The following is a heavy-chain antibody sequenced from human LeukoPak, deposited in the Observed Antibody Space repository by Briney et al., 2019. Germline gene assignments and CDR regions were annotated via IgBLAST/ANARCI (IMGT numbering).Heavy chain of an antibody. CDR2: IKQDGSET. Sequence: GGSLSLSCAASRFTFSRYWMSWVRQAPGKGLEWVANIKQDGSETYYVDSVKGRFTISRDNAKNSLYLQMNGLRAEDTAVYYCARNPSGDSDLGHWGQGTLVTVSS. V-gene: IGHV3-7*05. CDR1: RFTFSRYW. D-gene: IGHD1-26*01. CDR3: ARNPSGDSDLGH. J-gene: IGHJ4*02.